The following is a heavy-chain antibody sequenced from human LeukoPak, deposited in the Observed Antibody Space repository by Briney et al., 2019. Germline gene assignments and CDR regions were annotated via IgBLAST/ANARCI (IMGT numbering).Heavy chain of an antibody. CDR2: IYYSGST. Sequence: SETLSLTCTVSGGSISNYYWSWIRQSPGEGLEWIGYIYYSGSTNYNPSLMSRVTISVDTPRNQFSLTLSSVTAADTAMYSCARGGYCSSSSCYGDDAFDIWGQGTMVTVSS. V-gene: IGHV4-59*01. CDR3: ARGGYCSSSSCYGDDAFDI. J-gene: IGHJ3*02. CDR1: GGSISNYY. D-gene: IGHD2-2*01.